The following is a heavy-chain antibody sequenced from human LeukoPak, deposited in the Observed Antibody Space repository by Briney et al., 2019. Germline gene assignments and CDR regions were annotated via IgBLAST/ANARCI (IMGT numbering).Heavy chain of an antibody. CDR2: IIPIFSTA. D-gene: IGHD2-21*02. CDR1: GGTFSSYA. J-gene: IGHJ3*02. V-gene: IGHV1-69*05. CDR3: ARDQGCGGVCYSNAFDI. Sequence: SVKVSCKASGGTFSSYAISWVRQAPGQGLEWMGRIIPIFSTANYAQKFQGRVTITTDESTSTAYMELSSLRSEDTAVYYCARDQGCGGVCYSNAFDIWGQGTMVTVSS.